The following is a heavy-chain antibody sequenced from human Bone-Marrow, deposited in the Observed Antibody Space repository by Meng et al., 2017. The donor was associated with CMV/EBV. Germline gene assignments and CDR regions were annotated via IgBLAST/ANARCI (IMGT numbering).Heavy chain of an antibody. CDR3: ARWGPYYGSGMNAFDI. V-gene: IGHV4-61*01. Sequence: SETLSLTCTVSGGSVSSGSYYWSWIRQPPGKGLEWIGYIYYSGSTNYNPSLKSRVTISVDTSKNQFYLKLSSVTAADTAVYYCARWGPYYGSGMNAFDIWGQGTMVTVSS. CDR1: GGSVSSGSYY. CDR2: IYYSGST. J-gene: IGHJ3*02. D-gene: IGHD3-10*01.